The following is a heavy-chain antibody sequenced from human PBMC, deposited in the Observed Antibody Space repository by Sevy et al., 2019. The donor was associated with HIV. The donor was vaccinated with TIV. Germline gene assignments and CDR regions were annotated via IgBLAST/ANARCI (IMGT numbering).Heavy chain of an antibody. CDR3: TRDSEGREFYYGIDV. CDR2: MYHSGPS. V-gene: IGHV4-38-2*02. J-gene: IGHJ6*02. D-gene: IGHD3-10*01. CDR1: GYSISSGYY. Sequence: SETLSLTCTVSGYSISSGYYWGWIRQPPGKGLEWIGSMYHSGPSYYNPSLKSRVTIAVDTSKNQFSLKLSSVTAADTAVYYCTRDSEGREFYYGIDVWGPGTMVTVSS.